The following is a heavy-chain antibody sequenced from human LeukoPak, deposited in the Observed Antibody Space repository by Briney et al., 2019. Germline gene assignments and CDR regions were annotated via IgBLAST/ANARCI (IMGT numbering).Heavy chain of an antibody. CDR3: ARKGEYSSGWYGY. J-gene: IGHJ4*02. CDR1: GGTFSSYA. V-gene: IGHV1-69*06. Sequence: GASVKVSCKASGGTFSSYAISWVRQAPGQGLEWMGGIIPIFGTANYAQKFQGRVTITADKSTSTAYMELSSLRFEDTAVYYCARKGEYSSGWYGYWGQGTLVTVSS. D-gene: IGHD6-19*01. CDR2: IIPIFGTA.